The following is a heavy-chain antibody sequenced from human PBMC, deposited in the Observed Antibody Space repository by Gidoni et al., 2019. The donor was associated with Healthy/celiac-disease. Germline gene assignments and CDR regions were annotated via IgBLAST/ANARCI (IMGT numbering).Heavy chain of an antibody. Sequence: QVQLQQWGAGLLKPSETLSLTWAVYGGSFSGYYWSWIRQPPGKGLEWIGEINHSGSTNYNPSLKSRVTISVDTSKNQFSLKLSSVTAADTAVYYCARAVAGIGPFDYWGQGTLVTVSS. CDR1: GGSFSGYY. J-gene: IGHJ4*02. D-gene: IGHD6-19*01. CDR2: INHSGST. CDR3: ARAVAGIGPFDY. V-gene: IGHV4-34*01.